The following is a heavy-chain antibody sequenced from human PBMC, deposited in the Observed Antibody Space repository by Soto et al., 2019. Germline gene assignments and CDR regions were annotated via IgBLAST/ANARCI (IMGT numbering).Heavy chain of an antibody. V-gene: IGHV4-34*01. D-gene: IGHD3-10*01. CDR3: ARGVVRYYYYYYGKDV. J-gene: IGHJ6*02. CDR1: GGSFSGYY. CDR2: INHSGST. Sequence: PSETLSLTCAVYGGSFSGYYWGWIRQPPGKGLEWIGEINHSGSTNYNPSLKSRVTISVDTSKNQFSLKLSSVTAADTAVYYCARGVVRYYYYYYGKDVWGQGTTVTVSS.